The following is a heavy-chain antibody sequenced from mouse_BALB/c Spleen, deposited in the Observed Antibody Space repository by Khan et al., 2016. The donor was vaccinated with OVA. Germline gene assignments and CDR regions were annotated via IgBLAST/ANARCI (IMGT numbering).Heavy chain of an antibody. Sequence: EVELVESGGGLVKPGGSLKLSCAASGFTFSDYYMYWVRQTPEKRLEWVATISDGTTYXYYPDNVKGRFTIYRDNAKNNLYLQMSSLKSEDTAMYYCTRGYYGDPFAYWGQGTLVTVSA. CDR3: TRGYYGDPFAY. D-gene: IGHD2-13*01. CDR1: GFTFSDYY. J-gene: IGHJ3*01. V-gene: IGHV5-4*02. CDR2: ISDGTTYX.